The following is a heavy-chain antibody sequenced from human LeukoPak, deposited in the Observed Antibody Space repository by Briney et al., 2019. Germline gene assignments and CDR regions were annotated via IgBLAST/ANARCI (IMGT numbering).Heavy chain of an antibody. D-gene: IGHD3-22*01. V-gene: IGHV4-38-2*02. J-gene: IGHJ4*02. CDR3: ARGVDDSSGYYYFDY. CDR2: SGST. CDR1: GYSISSGYY. Sequence: PSETLSLTCTVSGYSISSGYYWGWIRQPPGKGLEWIGSGSTYYNPSLKSRVTISVDTSKNQFSLKLSSVTAADTAVYYCARGVDDSSGYYYFDYWGQGTLVTVSS.